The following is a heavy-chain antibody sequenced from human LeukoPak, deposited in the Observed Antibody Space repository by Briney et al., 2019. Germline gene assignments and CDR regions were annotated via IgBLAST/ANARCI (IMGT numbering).Heavy chain of an antibody. D-gene: IGHD3-16*02. J-gene: IGHJ4*02. CDR3: ARIGYYDYVWGSYRGYYFDY. CDR1: GGSISSSSYY. CDR2: IYYSGST. Sequence: SETLSLTCTVSGGSISSSSYYWGWIRQPPGKGLEWIGSIYYSGSTYYNPSLKSRVTISVDTSKNQFSLKQSSVTAADTAVYYCARIGYYDYVWGSYRGYYFDYWGQGTLVTVSS. V-gene: IGHV4-39*01.